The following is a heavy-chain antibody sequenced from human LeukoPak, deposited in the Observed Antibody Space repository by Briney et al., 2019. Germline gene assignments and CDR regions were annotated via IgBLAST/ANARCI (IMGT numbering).Heavy chain of an antibody. CDR3: ARKRGSSGGNTNGYFDY. CDR2: ISGSGGTT. D-gene: IGHD4-23*01. J-gene: IGHJ4*02. CDR1: GFTFSNYA. Sequence: PGGSLRLSCAASGFTFSNYAMSWVRQAPGKGLEWVSVISGSGGTTYSADSVKGRFTISRDNSRNTLYLQMNSLRAEDTAAYYCARKRGSSGGNTNGYFDYWGQGALVTVSS. V-gene: IGHV3-23*01.